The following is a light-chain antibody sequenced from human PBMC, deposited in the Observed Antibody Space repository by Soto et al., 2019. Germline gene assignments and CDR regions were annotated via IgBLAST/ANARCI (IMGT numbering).Light chain of an antibody. V-gene: IGKV3-20*01. CDR3: HQYGSSGT. CDR1: QSVSSNY. J-gene: IGKJ1*01. Sequence: FTQSPGALSLSPVERATLSCRASQSVSSNYLAWYQQKPGQAPRLLIYGASNRATGIPDRFSGSGSGTDFTLTISRLEPEDFAVYYCHQYGSSGTFAQGTKVDI. CDR2: GAS.